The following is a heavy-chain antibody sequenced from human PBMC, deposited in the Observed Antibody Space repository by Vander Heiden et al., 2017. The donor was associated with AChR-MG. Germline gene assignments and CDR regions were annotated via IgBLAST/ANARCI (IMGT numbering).Heavy chain of an antibody. CDR2: IIPIFGTA. V-gene: IGHV1-69*06. J-gene: IGHJ3*02. D-gene: IGHD2-21*02. CDR1: GGTFSSYA. Sequence: QVQLVQSGAEVKKPGSSVKVSCKASGGTFSSYAIRWVRQAPGQGLEWMGGIIPIFGTANYAQKFQGRVTITADKSTSTAYMELSSLRSEDTAVYYCARDGSLAYCGGDCYYDAFDIWGQGTMVTVSS. CDR3: ARDGSLAYCGGDCYYDAFDI.